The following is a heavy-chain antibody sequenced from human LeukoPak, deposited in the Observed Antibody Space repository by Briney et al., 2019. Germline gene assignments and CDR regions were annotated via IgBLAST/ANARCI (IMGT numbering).Heavy chain of an antibody. CDR1: GGPFSGYY. J-gene: IGHJ4*02. Sequence: SETLFLTCAVHGGPFSGYYWSSIRQPPGKGLEWIGEINHSGSTNYNPSLKSQVTISDDTSKNQFSLKLSSVSAADTAVYYCARGRGGTPLDYWGQGTLVTVSS. CDR3: ARGRGGTPLDY. V-gene: IGHV4-34*01. D-gene: IGHD1/OR15-1a*01. CDR2: INHSGST.